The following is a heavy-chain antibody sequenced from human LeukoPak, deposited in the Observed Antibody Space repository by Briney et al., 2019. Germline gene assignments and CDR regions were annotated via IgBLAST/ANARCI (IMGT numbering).Heavy chain of an antibody. CDR3: AREEEHIVVVTASDY. Sequence: GGSLRLSCAASGFTFSSYSMNWVRQAPGKGLEWVSSISSSSYIYYADSVKGRFTISRDNAKNSLYLQMNSLRAEDTAVYYCAREEEHIVVVTASDYWGQGTLVTVSS. D-gene: IGHD2-21*02. CDR2: ISSSSYI. CDR1: GFTFSSYS. V-gene: IGHV3-21*01. J-gene: IGHJ4*02.